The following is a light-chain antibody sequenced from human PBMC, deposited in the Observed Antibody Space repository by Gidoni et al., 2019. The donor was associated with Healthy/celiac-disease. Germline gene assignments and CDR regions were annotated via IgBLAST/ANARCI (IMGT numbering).Light chain of an antibody. CDR1: SSDVGGYNY. V-gene: IGLV2-11*01. CDR2: DVS. CDR3: CSYAGSYLV. J-gene: IGLJ2*01. Sequence: QSALTQPRSVSGSPGQSVTISCTGTSSDVGGYNYVSWYQQHPGKAPKLMIYDVSTRPSGVPDRFSGSKSGNTASLTISGLQAEDEADYYCCSYAGSYLVFGGGTKLXV.